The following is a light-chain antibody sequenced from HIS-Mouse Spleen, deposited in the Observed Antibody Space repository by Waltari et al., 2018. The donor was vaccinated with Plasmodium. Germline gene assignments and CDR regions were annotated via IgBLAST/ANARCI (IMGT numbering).Light chain of an antibody. CDR1: QGISNY. V-gene: IGKV1-27*01. J-gene: IGKJ3*01. CDR3: QKYNSALT. Sequence: DIQMNQSPPSLSASVGHRVTITCRASQGISNYLAWYQQKPGKVPKLLIYAASTLQSGVSARFSGSGSGTDFTLTISSLQPEDVATYYCQKYNSALTFGPGTKVDIK. CDR2: AAS.